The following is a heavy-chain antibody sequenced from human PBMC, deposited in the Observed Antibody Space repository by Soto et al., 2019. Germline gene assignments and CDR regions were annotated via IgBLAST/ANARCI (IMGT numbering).Heavy chain of an antibody. CDR3: ARDDRDIVLVPAAFDY. Sequence: QVQLVQSEAEVKKPGASVKVSCKASGYTFTSYSISWVRQAPGQGLEWMGWISAYNGNTNYAQKLQGRVTMTTDTSTSTAYMELRSLRSDDTAVYYCARDDRDIVLVPAAFDYWGQGTLVTVSS. CDR1: GYTFTSYS. D-gene: IGHD2-2*01. V-gene: IGHV1-18*01. J-gene: IGHJ4*02. CDR2: ISAYNGNT.